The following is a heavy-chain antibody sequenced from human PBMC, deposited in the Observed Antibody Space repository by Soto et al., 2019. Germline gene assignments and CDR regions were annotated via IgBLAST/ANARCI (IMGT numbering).Heavy chain of an antibody. Sequence: ASVKVSCKASGYTFTSYGISWWRQAPGQGLEWMGWISAYNGNTNYAQKLQGRVTMTTDTSTSTAYMELRSLRPDDTAVYYCARDEYDYVWGSYRNIDYWGQGTLVTVSS. D-gene: IGHD3-16*02. CDR2: ISAYNGNT. J-gene: IGHJ4*02. CDR3: ARDEYDYVWGSYRNIDY. CDR1: GYTFTSYG. V-gene: IGHV1-18*04.